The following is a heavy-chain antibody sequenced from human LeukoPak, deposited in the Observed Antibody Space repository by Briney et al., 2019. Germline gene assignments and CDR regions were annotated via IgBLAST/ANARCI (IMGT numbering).Heavy chain of an antibody. Sequence: SETLSLTCTVSGGSINSYWSWIRQPAGKGLEWIGRISGSGTITYNPALQSRLSISIDTSKNQFSLKLSSVTAADTAVYYCARAYYYGSGSYYNRYYYYMDVWGKGTTVTVSS. J-gene: IGHJ6*03. D-gene: IGHD3-10*01. V-gene: IGHV4-4*07. CDR3: ARAYYYGSGSYYNRYYYYMDV. CDR1: GGSINSY. CDR2: ISGSGTI.